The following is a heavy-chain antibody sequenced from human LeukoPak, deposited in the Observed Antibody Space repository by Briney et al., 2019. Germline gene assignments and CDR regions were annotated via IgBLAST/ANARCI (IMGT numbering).Heavy chain of an antibody. D-gene: IGHD1-1*01. V-gene: IGHV3-21*01. Sequence: GGSLRLSCAASGFTFSDYSMNWVRQAPGKGLEWVSSISRRSRHLYYAGSVKGRFTISRHNAKNSLYLQMNSLRAEDMAVYYCVRDLMGAGGTTAYFHHWGQGTLVTVSS. CDR3: VRDLMGAGGTTAYFHH. CDR1: GFTFSDYS. CDR2: ISRRSRHL. J-gene: IGHJ1*01.